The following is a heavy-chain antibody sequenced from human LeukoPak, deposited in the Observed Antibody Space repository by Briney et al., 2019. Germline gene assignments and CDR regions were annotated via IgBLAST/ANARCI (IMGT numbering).Heavy chain of an antibody. CDR2: INPAGSET. D-gene: IGHD2-15*01. Sequence: GSLRLSCAASGFSFSAYWMTWVRQAPGTGLEWVANINPAGSETYYVDPVKGRFSISRDNAKNLVYLQMNSLRAEDTAVYHCARFGYVAAVDVWGQGAPVTVSS. J-gene: IGHJ4*02. CDR3: ARFGYVAAVDV. V-gene: IGHV3-7*01. CDR1: GFSFSAYW.